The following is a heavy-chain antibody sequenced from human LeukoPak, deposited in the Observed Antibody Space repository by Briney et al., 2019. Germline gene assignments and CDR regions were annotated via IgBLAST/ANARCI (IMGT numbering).Heavy chain of an antibody. CDR2: IWPLDSEV. V-gene: IGHV5-51*01. CDR1: GYSITSYW. Sequence: GESLKISCAASGYSITSYWIACVRQMPGKGLEWMGIIWPLDSEVRYSPSFQGQVTISVDKSSSTAYLQWSRLKASDTAVYYCARHGKYSSGSHYFDDWGQGILVTVSS. D-gene: IGHD6-19*01. J-gene: IGHJ4*02. CDR3: ARHGKYSSGSHYFDD.